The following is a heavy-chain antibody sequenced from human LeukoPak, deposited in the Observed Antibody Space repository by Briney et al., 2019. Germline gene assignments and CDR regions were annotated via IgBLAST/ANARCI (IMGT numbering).Heavy chain of an antibody. CDR3: ARDKYSGSYVTTAEFDY. D-gene: IGHD1-26*01. Sequence: SVKVSCEASGYTFTGYYMHWVRQAPGQGLEWMGRIIPILGIANYAQKFQGRVTITADKSTSTAYMELSSLRSEDTAVYYCARDKYSGSYVTTAEFDYWGQGTLVTVSS. CDR2: IIPILGIA. J-gene: IGHJ4*02. CDR1: GYTFTGYY. V-gene: IGHV1-69*04.